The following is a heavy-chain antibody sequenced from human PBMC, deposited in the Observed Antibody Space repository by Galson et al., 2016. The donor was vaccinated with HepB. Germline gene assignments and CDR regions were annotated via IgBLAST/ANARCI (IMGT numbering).Heavy chain of an antibody. D-gene: IGHD1-14*01. CDR3: TRGYMQPGMNV. Sequence: CAISGDSVANDETTWNWIRQSPSRGLEWLGRTYYRSQWFNEYAVSVKSRITINSDTSRNQFSLQLDSVTPDDTAASFCTRGYMQPGMNVWGQGTLVTVSS. CDR2: TYYRSQWFN. V-gene: IGHV6-1*01. J-gene: IGHJ4*02. CDR1: GDSVANDETT.